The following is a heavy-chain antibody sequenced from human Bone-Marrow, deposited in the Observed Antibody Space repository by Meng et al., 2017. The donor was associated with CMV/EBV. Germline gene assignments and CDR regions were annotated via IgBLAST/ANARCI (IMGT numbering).Heavy chain of an antibody. V-gene: IGHV1-69*10. CDR1: GGTFSSYA. CDR2: IIPILGIA. J-gene: IGHJ5*02. CDR3: ATSESTCSSTSCYTDWFDP. D-gene: IGHD2-2*02. Sequence: SVKVSCKASGGTFSSYAISWVRQAPGQGLEWMGGIIPILGIANYAQKFQGRVTITADKSTSTAYMELSSLRSEDTAVYYCATSESTCSSTSCYTDWFDPWGQGTLV.